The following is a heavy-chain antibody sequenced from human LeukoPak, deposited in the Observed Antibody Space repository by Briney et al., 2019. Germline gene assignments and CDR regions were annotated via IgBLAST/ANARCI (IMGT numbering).Heavy chain of an antibody. J-gene: IGHJ5*02. CDR3: AKTQYEDWFDP. CDR2: IIPIFGTA. Sequence: SVKVSCEASGGTFSSYAISRVRQAPGQGLEWMGRIIPIFGTANYAQKFQGRVTITTDESTSTAYMELSSLRSEDTAVYYCAKTQYEDWFDPWGQGTLVTVSS. CDR1: GGTFSSYA. D-gene: IGHD2/OR15-2a*01. V-gene: IGHV1-69*05.